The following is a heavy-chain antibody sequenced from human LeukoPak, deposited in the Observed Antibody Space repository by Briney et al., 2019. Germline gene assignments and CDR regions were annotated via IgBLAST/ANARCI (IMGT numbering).Heavy chain of an antibody. Sequence: GGSLRLSGAASGFTFSSYSMNWVRQAPGKGLEWVSSISSSSSYIYYADSVKGRFTISRDNAKNSLYLQMNSLRAEDTAVYYCARGRVVRLAARTRADWFDPWGQGTLVTVSS. CDR1: GFTFSSYS. V-gene: IGHV3-21*01. D-gene: IGHD6-6*01. CDR2: ISSSSSYI. J-gene: IGHJ5*02. CDR3: ARGRVVRLAARTRADWFDP.